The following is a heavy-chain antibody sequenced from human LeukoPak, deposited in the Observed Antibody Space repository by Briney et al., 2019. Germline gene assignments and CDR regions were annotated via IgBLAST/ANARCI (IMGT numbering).Heavy chain of an antibody. CDR1: GYTFTSYG. Sequence: ASVKVSCKASGYTFTSYGISWVRQAPGQGLEWMGWISAYNGNTNYVQKLQGRVTMTTDTSTSTAYMELSSLRSEDTAVYYCTRETSSRYFDYWGQGTLVTVSS. V-gene: IGHV1-18*01. J-gene: IGHJ4*02. CDR3: TRETSSRYFDY. CDR2: ISAYNGNT.